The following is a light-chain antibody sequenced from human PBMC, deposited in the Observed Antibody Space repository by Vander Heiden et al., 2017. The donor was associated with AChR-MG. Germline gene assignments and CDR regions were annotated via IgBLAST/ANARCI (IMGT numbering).Light chain of an antibody. V-gene: IGLV2-14*01. Sequence: QSALTPPAPVSGSPGQSITIPCTGPSSDVGGYNYVSWYQQHPGKAPKLMIYDVSNRPSGVSNRFSGSKSGNTASLTISGLQAEDEADNYCSSYTSSSTPEVFGTGTKVTVL. CDR2: DVS. CDR1: SSDVGGYNY. CDR3: SSYTSSSTPEV. J-gene: IGLJ1*01.